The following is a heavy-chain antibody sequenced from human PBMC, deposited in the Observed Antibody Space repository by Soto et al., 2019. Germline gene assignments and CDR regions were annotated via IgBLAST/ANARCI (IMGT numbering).Heavy chain of an antibody. Sequence: GGSLRLSCAASGFTFSSYWMHWVCQAPGKGLVWVSRINSDGSSTSYADSVKGRFTISRDNAKNTLYLQMNSLRAEDTAVYYCARDSLYDFWSGYSIWAHAANWFDPWGQGTLVTVSS. CDR1: GFTFSSYW. V-gene: IGHV3-74*01. D-gene: IGHD3-3*01. J-gene: IGHJ5*02. CDR2: INSDGSST. CDR3: ARDSLYDFWSGYSIWAHAANWFDP.